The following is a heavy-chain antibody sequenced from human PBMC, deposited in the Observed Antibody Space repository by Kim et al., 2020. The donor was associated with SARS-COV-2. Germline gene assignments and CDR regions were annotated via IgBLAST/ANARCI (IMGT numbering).Heavy chain of an antibody. J-gene: IGHJ4*02. Sequence: SVKVSCKASGGTFSSYAISWVRQAPGQGLEWMGGIIPIFGTANYAQKFQGRVTITADEYTSTAYMELSSLRSEDTAVYYCARDRGGTTPSFDYWGQGTLVTVSS. CDR2: IIPIFGTA. D-gene: IGHD1-1*01. CDR1: GGTFSSYA. CDR3: ARDRGGTTPSFDY. V-gene: IGHV1-69*13.